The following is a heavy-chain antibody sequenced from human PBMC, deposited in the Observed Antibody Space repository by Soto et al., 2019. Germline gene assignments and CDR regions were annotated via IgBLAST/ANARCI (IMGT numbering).Heavy chain of an antibody. V-gene: IGHV1-24*01. CDR1: GYTLTELS. D-gene: IGHD3-22*01. J-gene: IGHJ4*02. CDR3: AKLAYDASGSTNPHFDS. Sequence: GASVKVSCKASGYTLTELSMHWVRQAPGKGLEWMGGFDPEDGETIYAQKFQGRVTISRDNSKNTLYLQMNSLRAEDTAIYFCAKLAYDASGSTNPHFDSWGQGTPVTVSS. CDR2: FDPEDGET.